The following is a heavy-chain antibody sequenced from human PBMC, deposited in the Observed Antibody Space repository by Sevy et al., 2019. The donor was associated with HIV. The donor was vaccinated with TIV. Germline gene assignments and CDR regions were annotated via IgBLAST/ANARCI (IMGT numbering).Heavy chain of an antibody. D-gene: IGHD3-16*02. CDR3: ARDRRFCGNECYLYYYYGMDV. CDR2: IHADGSS. CDR1: GFNVNDNY. Sequence: GGSLRLSCAASGFNVNDNYMTWVRQAPGKGLEWVSIIHADGSSYYADSVKGRFTMSRDGSKNIVNLQMNSLGADDTAVYYCARDRRFCGNECYLYYYYGMDVWGQGTAVTVSS. V-gene: IGHV3-53*01. J-gene: IGHJ6*02.